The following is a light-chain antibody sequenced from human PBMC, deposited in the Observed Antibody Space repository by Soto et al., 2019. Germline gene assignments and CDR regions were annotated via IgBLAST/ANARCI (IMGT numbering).Light chain of an antibody. V-gene: IGLV2-8*01. CDR3: GSFAGPVWV. Sequence: QSALTQPPSASGSPGQSVTISCTGTSSDIGGYDHVSWYRQDPGKAPKVMIYEVTKRPSGVPDRSSGSKAGNTASLTVFGVQAEDEANYYCGSFAGPVWVFGGGTKLTVL. J-gene: IGLJ3*02. CDR2: EVT. CDR1: SSDIGGYDH.